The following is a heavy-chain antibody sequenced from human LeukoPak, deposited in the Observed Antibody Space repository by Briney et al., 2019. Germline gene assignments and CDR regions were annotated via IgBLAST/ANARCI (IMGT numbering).Heavy chain of an antibody. J-gene: IGHJ6*02. CDR1: GLIFRSYW. D-gene: IGHD5-12*01. Sequence: GGSLRLSCEASGLIFRSYWMAWVRQAPGKGLEWVANIKQDGSEKYYVDSVKGRFTISRDNAKNSLYLQMNSLRAEDTAVYYCARDHRRDGYNFYYYYGMDVWGQGTTVTVSS. CDR3: ARDHRRDGYNFYYYYGMDV. CDR2: IKQDGSEK. V-gene: IGHV3-7*01.